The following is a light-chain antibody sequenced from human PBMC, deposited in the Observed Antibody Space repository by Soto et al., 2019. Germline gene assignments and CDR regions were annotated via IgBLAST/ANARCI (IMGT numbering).Light chain of an antibody. CDR1: QNVGTN. CDR2: GAS. CDR3: QQYVGRAAST. Sequence: EIVMKKTPDAEPLSPRERISLCCRASQNVGTNLAWYQQKPGQAPRLLLSGASSRATGIPDRFSGSGSGTDLTLTSIRLEPECFALYYCQQYVGRAASTFGRGTRLEIK. V-gene: IGKV3-20*01. J-gene: IGKJ5*01.